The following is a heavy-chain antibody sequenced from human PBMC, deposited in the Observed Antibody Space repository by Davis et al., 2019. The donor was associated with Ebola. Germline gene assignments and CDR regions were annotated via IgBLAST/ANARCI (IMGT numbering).Heavy chain of an antibody. Sequence: ASVKVSCKASGYTFTSYGISWVRQAPGQGLEWMGIINPSGGSTSYAQKFQGRVTMTRDTSTSTVYMELSSLRSEDTAVYYCARERYYDFWSGPLGYWGQGTLVTVSS. D-gene: IGHD3-3*01. V-gene: IGHV1-46*01. CDR2: INPSGGST. CDR1: GYTFTSYG. CDR3: ARERYYDFWSGPLGY. J-gene: IGHJ4*02.